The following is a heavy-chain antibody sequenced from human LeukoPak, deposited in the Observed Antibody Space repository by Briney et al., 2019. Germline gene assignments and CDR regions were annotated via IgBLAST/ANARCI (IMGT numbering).Heavy chain of an antibody. CDR2: IKSKTDGGTT. CDR1: GFSFSDYY. Sequence: PGGSLRLSCAVSGFSFSDYYMSWVRQAPGKGLEWVGRIKSKTDGGTTDYAAPVKGRFTISRDDSKNTLYLQMNSLKTEDTAVYYCTTLYSGYDLFLFDYWGQGTLVTVSS. CDR3: TTLYSGYDLFLFDY. J-gene: IGHJ4*02. D-gene: IGHD5-12*01. V-gene: IGHV3-15*01.